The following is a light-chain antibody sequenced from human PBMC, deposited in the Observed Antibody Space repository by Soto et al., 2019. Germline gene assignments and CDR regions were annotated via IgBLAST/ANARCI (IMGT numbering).Light chain of an antibody. J-gene: IGLJ1*01. CDR2: EVR. V-gene: IGLV2-14*01. Sequence: QSVLTQPASVSGSPGQSITISCTGTSSDVGDYDYVSWYQQYPGKAPKLMIYEVRNRPSGVSNRFSGSKSGNTASLTISGLQAEDEADYYCSSYTSNTTQYVFGTGTKVTVL. CDR1: SSDVGDYDY. CDR3: SSYTSNTTQYV.